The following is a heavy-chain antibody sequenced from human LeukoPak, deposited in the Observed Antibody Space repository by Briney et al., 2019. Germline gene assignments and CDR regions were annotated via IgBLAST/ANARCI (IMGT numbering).Heavy chain of an antibody. V-gene: IGHV3-48*01. CDR2: ISSSSSTI. CDR1: GFIFSSYA. Sequence: PGGSLRLSCAASGFIFSSYAMIWARQAPGKGLEWVSYISSSSSTIYYADSVKGRFTISRDNAKNSLYLQMNSLRAEDTAVYYCARTPTYYYGSGSSQDAYYFDYWGQGTLVTVSS. D-gene: IGHD3-10*01. CDR3: ARTPTYYYGSGSSQDAYYFDY. J-gene: IGHJ4*02.